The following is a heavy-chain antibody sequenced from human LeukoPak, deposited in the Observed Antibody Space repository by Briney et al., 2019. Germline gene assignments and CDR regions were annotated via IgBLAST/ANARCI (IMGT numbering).Heavy chain of an antibody. CDR2: IYHSGST. CDR3: ERGGIAAAQRINWFDP. V-gene: IGHV4-38-2*01. J-gene: IGHJ5*02. CDR1: GYSISSGYY. D-gene: IGHD6-13*01. Sequence: SETLSLTCAVSGYSISSGYYWGWIRQPPGKGLEWIGSIYHSGSTYYNPSLKSRVTISVDTSKNQFSLKLSSVTAADTAVYYCERGGIAAAQRINWFDPWGQGTLVTVSS.